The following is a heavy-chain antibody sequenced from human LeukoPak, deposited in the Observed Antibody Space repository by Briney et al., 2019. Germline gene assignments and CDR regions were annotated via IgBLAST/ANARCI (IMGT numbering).Heavy chain of an antibody. V-gene: IGHV4-34*01. CDR2: INHSGST. Sequence: SETLSLTCAVYGGSFSGYYWSWIRQPPGKGLEWIGEINHSGSTNYNPSLKSRVTISVDTSKNQFSLKLSSVTAADTAVYYCAISEYSGSYRYFDYWGQGTLVTVSS. CDR1: GGSFSGYY. D-gene: IGHD1-26*01. J-gene: IGHJ4*02. CDR3: AISEYSGSYRYFDY.